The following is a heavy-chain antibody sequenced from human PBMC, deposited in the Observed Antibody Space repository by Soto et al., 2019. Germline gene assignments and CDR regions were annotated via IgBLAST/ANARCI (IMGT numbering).Heavy chain of an antibody. CDR1: GGSISSYY. J-gene: IGHJ5*02. D-gene: IGHD6-19*01. V-gene: IGHV4-59*12. CDR2: IYYSGST. CDR3: AGRPYASGLRFDP. Sequence: SETLSLTCTVSGGSISSYYWSWIRQPPGKGLEWIGYIYYSGSTNYNPSLKSRVTISVDTSKNQFSLKLKPETAADPAVYFCAGRPYASGLRFDPWGPGTLVTVSS.